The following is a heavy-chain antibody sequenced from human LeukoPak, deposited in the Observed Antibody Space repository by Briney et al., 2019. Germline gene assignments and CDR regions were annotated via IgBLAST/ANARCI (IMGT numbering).Heavy chain of an antibody. Sequence: SETLSLTCAVYGGSFSGYYWNWIRQPPGKGLEWIGEINHSGSTNYNPSLTSRVTISLDTSKNLFSLKLSSVTAADTAVYYCARGRSGPYFDYWGQGTLVTVSS. D-gene: IGHD6-25*01. CDR3: ARGRSGPYFDY. J-gene: IGHJ4*02. CDR1: GGSFSGYY. CDR2: INHSGST. V-gene: IGHV4-34*01.